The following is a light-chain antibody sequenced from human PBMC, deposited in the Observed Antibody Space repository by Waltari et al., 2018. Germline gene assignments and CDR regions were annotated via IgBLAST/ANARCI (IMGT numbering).Light chain of an antibody. J-gene: IGKJ4*01. CDR2: AAS. V-gene: IGKV3-15*01. Sequence: ETVMTQSPATLSVSPGETATLSCRASQNVDSSLAWYQQRPGQPPRLLLSAASTRASGVPARFSDSGSGTEFTLTISSLQSEDSAVYYCQQYNNWPPLTFGGGTKVELK. CDR3: QQYNNWPPLT. CDR1: QNVDSS.